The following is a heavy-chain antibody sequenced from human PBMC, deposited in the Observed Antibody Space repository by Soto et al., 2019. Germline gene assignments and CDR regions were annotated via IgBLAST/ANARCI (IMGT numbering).Heavy chain of an antibody. CDR3: ARDHRYNWNDEGWFDP. D-gene: IGHD1-20*01. CDR1: GYIFSTYD. CDR2: LNPNSGNT. J-gene: IGHJ5*02. Sequence: ASVKVSCKASGYIFSTYDINWVRQAPGQGLEWMGWLNPNSGNTGYAQKFQGRVTMTRNTSINTAYMELSSLGSEDTAVYYCARDHRYNWNDEGWFDPWGQGTLATVFS. V-gene: IGHV1-8*01.